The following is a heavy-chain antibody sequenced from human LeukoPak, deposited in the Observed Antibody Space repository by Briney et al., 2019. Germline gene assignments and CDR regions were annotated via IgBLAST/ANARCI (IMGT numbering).Heavy chain of an antibody. CDR1: GFTLNNNA. Sequence: GGSLRLSCATSGFTLNNNAMSWVRQAPGKGLEWISAINGGGDATEYAVSVKGRFTISRDNSKNTLYLQMNSLRPDDTAVYYCARCTASCYANAFDVWGQGTLLTVSS. CDR3: ARCTASCYANAFDV. CDR2: INGGGDAT. J-gene: IGHJ3*01. D-gene: IGHD2-2*01. V-gene: IGHV3-23*01.